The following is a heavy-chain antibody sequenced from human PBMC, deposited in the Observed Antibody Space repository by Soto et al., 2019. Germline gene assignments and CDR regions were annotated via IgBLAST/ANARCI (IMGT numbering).Heavy chain of an antibody. CDR1: GFTFSSYA. D-gene: IGHD2-15*01. CDR3: SRDCWSGGSCYIDY. CDR2: ISYDGSNK. Sequence: GGSLRLSCAASGFTFSSYAMHWVRQAPGKGLEWVAVISYDGSNKYYADSVKGRFTISRDNSKNTLYLQMNSLSAEDTAVYYCSRDCWSGGSCYIDYWGQGTLVTVSS. J-gene: IGHJ4*02. V-gene: IGHV3-30-3*01.